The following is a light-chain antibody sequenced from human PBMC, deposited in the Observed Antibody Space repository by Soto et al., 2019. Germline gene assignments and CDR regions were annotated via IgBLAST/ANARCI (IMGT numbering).Light chain of an antibody. Sequence: EIVLTQSPGTLSFSPAERFTLSFSSSQSVSSNYLAWYQQKPGQAPRLLIYGASSRATGIPDRFSGSGSGTDFTLSISRLEPEDFAVYYCQQYGISPQTFGQGTKVDIK. CDR1: QSVSSNY. V-gene: IGKV3-20*01. CDR3: QQYGISPQT. CDR2: GAS. J-gene: IGKJ1*01.